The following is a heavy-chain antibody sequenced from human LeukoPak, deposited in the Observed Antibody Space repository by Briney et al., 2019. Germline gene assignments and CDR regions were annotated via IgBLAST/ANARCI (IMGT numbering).Heavy chain of an antibody. J-gene: IGHJ3*02. CDR2: ISSSSNYI. D-gene: IGHD5-18*01. Sequence: KPGGSLRLSCAASGFTFSSYSMNCVRQAPGNGLEWVSSISSSSNYIYPADSMKGRFTISKDNAKKPLYLQMNSLRAEDTAMYYCARVQGGYSYGYDAFDIWGQGTMVTVSS. CDR3: ARVQGGYSYGYDAFDI. CDR1: GFTFSSYS. V-gene: IGHV3-21*01.